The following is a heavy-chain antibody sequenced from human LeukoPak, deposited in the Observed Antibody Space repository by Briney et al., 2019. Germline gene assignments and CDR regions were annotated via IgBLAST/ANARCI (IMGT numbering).Heavy chain of an antibody. Sequence: PGGPLRLSCVASGITVSSNYMSWVRQAPGKGLEWVSIIYSGGSTYYADSVRGRFTISRDNSKNTLYLQMNSLRGEDTAVYYCAREFFIAAAGTYWFDPWGQGTLVTVSS. V-gene: IGHV3-53*01. J-gene: IGHJ5*02. D-gene: IGHD6-13*01. CDR3: AREFFIAAAGTYWFDP. CDR2: IYSGGST. CDR1: GITVSSNY.